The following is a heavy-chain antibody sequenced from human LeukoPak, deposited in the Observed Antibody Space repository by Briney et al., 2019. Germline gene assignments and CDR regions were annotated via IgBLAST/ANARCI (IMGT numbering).Heavy chain of an antibody. D-gene: IGHD5-12*01. CDR1: GGTFSSYA. Sequence: SVKVSCKASGGTFSSYAISWVRQAPGQGLEWMGGIIPIFGTANYAQKLQGRVTITADESTSTAYMELSSLRSEDTAVYYCARSSAGYSGYDLRWFDPWGQGTLVTVSS. CDR2: IIPIFGTA. J-gene: IGHJ5*02. CDR3: ARSSAGYSGYDLRWFDP. V-gene: IGHV1-69*01.